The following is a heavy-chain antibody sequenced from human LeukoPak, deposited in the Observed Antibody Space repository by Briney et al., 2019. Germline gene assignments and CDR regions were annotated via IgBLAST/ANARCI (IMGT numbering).Heavy chain of an antibody. J-gene: IGHJ4*02. CDR3: ATVGYSYAVYYFDY. D-gene: IGHD5-18*01. V-gene: IGHV1-24*01. Sequence: ASVKVSCKFSGYTLTELSMHWVRPAPGKGLAWMGGFDPEDGETIYEQKFQGRVTMTEDTSTDTAYMELSSLRSEDTAVYYCATVGYSYAVYYFDYWGQGTLVTVSS. CDR2: FDPEDGET. CDR1: GYTLTELS.